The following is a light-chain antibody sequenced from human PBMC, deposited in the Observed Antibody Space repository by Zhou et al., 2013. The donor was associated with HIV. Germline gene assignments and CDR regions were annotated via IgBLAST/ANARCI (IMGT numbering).Light chain of an antibody. CDR2: GAS. V-gene: IGKV3-15*01. J-gene: IGKJ4*01. CDR3: QQYNNWPLT. Sequence: EIVLTQSPATLSLSPGDRATLSCRASQSVTTYVAWYQQKAGQAPRLLIYGASTRATGIPARFSGSGSGTEFTLTISSLQSEDFAVYYCQQYNNWPLTFGGGTKVEIK. CDR1: QSVTTY.